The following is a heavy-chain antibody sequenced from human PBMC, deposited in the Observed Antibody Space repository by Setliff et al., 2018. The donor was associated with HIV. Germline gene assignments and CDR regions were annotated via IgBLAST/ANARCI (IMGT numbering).Heavy chain of an antibody. CDR1: GFTLSSNW. CDR2: INQDGSET. J-gene: IGHJ4*02. D-gene: IGHD6-19*01. CDR3: ARGGGSGWPFDY. V-gene: IGHV3-7*03. Sequence: LRLSCAASGFTLSSNWMSWVRQAPGKGLEWVANINQDGSETNYEDSVKGRFTISRDNAKNALYLQMNSLRAEDTAVYHCARGGGSGWPFDYWGQGTLVTVSS.